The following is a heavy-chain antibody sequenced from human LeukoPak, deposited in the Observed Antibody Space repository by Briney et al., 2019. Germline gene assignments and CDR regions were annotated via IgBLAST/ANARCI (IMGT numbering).Heavy chain of an antibody. CDR1: GYTFTSYA. V-gene: IGHV1-3*01. J-gene: IGHJ4*02. D-gene: IGHD3-10*01. CDR2: INPDNGNA. Sequence: ASVKVSCKASGYTFTSYAMHWVRQAPGQRLEWMGWINPDNGNAEYSQKFQGRITITRDPSATTAYMELSSLRSEDMAVYYCAKDRGGTGDFDYWGQGTLVTVSS. CDR3: AKDRGGTGDFDY.